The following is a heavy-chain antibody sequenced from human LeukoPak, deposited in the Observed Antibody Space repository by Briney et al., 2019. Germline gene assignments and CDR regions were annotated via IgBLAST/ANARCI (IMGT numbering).Heavy chain of an antibody. D-gene: IGHD2-15*01. J-gene: IGHJ3*02. Sequence: GGSLRLSCAASGFTFDDYAMHWVRQAPGKGLEWVSGISWNSGSIGYADSVKGRFTISRDNAKNSLYLQMNSLRAEDTAVYYCASDIVVVVAATRGDAFDIWGQGTMVTVSS. CDR3: ASDIVVVVAATRGDAFDI. CDR1: GFTFDDYA. V-gene: IGHV3-9*01. CDR2: ISWNSGSI.